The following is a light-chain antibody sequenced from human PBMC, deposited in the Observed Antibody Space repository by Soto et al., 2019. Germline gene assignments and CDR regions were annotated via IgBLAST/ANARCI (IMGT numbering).Light chain of an antibody. Sequence: QSVLTQPASVSGSPGQSITISCSGTSSDTGTYDHVAWFQQFPGKTPKLMIYSVSNRPSGVSYRFSGSKSGNTASLTISGLQAEDEADYYCISYTVSRSYVFGTGTKVTVL. CDR3: ISYTVSRSYV. CDR2: SVS. V-gene: IGLV2-14*01. J-gene: IGLJ1*01. CDR1: SSDTGTYDH.